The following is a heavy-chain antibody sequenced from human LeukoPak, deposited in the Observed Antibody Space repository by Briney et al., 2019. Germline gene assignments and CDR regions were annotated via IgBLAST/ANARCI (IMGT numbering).Heavy chain of an antibody. D-gene: IGHD2-15*01. V-gene: IGHV1-46*01. Sequence: RVASEPVSSKASGYTFTSYHIHWVRQAPGQGLEWMGIMRASGGSASYAQQFQGRVTMTRDTSTSTVYMELSSLRSEDTAVYYCARELPYSYYFDYWGQGTLVTVSS. CDR3: ARELPYSYYFDY. CDR2: MRASGGSA. CDR1: GYTFTSYH. J-gene: IGHJ4*02.